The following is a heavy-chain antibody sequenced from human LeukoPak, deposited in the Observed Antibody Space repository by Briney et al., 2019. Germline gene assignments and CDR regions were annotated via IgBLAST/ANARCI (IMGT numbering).Heavy chain of an antibody. V-gene: IGHV3-23*01. CDR2: ISGSGDDT. CDR1: GFTFSSYA. Sequence: PGGSLRLSCAASGFTFSSYAMNWVRQAPGKGPEWVSAISGSGDDTYYADSVKGRFTISRDNSKNTLYLQMNSLRAEDTAVYYCAKKEAMIRGVPYYYDFWGQGTLVTVSS. J-gene: IGHJ4*02. CDR3: AKKEAMIRGVPYYYDF. D-gene: IGHD3-10*01.